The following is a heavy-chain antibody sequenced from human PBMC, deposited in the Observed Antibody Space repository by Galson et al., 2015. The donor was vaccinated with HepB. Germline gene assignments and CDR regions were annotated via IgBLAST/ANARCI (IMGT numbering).Heavy chain of an antibody. D-gene: IGHD3-22*01. Sequence: SLRLSCAASGFTFSSYWMSWVRQAPGKGLEWVANIGEDGSEKYYVDSVKGRFTISRDNAKNSLYLQMNSLRAEDTAVYYCARPPHITTRPWAFGIWGQGTMVTVSS. CDR3: ARPPHITTRPWAFGI. CDR2: IGEDGSEK. J-gene: IGHJ3*02. CDR1: GFTFSSYW. V-gene: IGHV3-7*01.